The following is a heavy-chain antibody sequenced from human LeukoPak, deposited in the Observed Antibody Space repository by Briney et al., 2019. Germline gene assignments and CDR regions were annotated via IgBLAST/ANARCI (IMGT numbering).Heavy chain of an antibody. CDR1: GGSFSGYY. Sequence: SETLSLTCAVYGGSFSGYYWSWIRQPPGKGLEWIGEINHSGSTNYNPSLKSRVTISVDTSKNQFSLKLSSVTAADTAVYYCARRGGTYYYGSGSSFFDYWGQGTLVAVSS. CDR3: ARRGGTYYYGSGSSFFDY. CDR2: INHSGST. J-gene: IGHJ4*02. V-gene: IGHV4-34*01. D-gene: IGHD3-10*01.